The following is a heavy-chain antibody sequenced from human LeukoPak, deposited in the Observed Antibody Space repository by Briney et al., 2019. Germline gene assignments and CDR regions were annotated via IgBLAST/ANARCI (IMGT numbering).Heavy chain of an antibody. CDR2: INPNSGGT. Sequence: ASVKVSRKASGYTFTGYYMHWVRQAPGQGLEWMGWINPNSGGTNYAQKFQGRVTMTRDTSISTAYMELSRLRSDDTAVYYCARDLYRIVVVPHYFDYWGQGTLVTVSS. J-gene: IGHJ4*02. CDR1: GYTFTGYY. D-gene: IGHD3-22*01. CDR3: ARDLYRIVVVPHYFDY. V-gene: IGHV1-2*02.